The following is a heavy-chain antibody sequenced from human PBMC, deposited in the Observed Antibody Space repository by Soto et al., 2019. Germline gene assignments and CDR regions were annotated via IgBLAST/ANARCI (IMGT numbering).Heavy chain of an antibody. CDR2: ISNDGNDK. J-gene: IGHJ3*01. CDR1: GFTFNNYG. D-gene: IGHD6-13*01. CDR3: AKDQGIAASHGID. Sequence: QVQLEESGGGVVQPGRSLRLSCAASGFTFNNYGMHWVRQAPGKGLEWVAAISNDGNDKYYADSVKGRLTISRDNSKNTVYLQMNSLRAEDTAVYHCAKDQGIAASHGIDWGQGTMVTVSS. V-gene: IGHV3-30*18.